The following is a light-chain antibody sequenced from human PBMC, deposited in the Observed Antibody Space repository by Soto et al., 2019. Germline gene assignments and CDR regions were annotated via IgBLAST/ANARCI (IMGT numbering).Light chain of an antibody. V-gene: IGLV2-14*01. Sequence: QSALTQPASVSGSPGQSITISCTGTSSDVGGYSYVSWYQQHPGKAPKLMIYGVTNRPSGVSNRFSGSKSGKTASLTISGLQAEDEADYYCSSYTGSSTFIFGGGTKVTVL. CDR1: SSDVGGYSY. CDR2: GVT. CDR3: SSYTGSSTFI. J-gene: IGLJ2*01.